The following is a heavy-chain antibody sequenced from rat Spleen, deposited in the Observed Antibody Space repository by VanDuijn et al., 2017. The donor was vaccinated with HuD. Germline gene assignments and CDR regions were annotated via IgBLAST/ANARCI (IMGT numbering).Heavy chain of an antibody. CDR2: ITHTGGNT. J-gene: IGHJ2*01. CDR3: TRGSGDY. D-gene: IGHD1-1*01. V-gene: IGHV5-31*01. Sequence: EVQLVESGGGLVQPGRSLRLACVASGFTFNNYWMTWIRQAPGKGLEWVASITHTGGNTYYPDSVKGRFTISRDNAKSTLYLQMNSLRSEDTATYYCTRGSGDYWGQGVMVTVSS. CDR1: GFTFNNYW.